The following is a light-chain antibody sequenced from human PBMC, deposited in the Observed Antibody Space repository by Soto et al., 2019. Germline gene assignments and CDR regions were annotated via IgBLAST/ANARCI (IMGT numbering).Light chain of an antibody. J-gene: IGKJ1*01. CDR1: QSIPANY. Sequence: EVVLTQSPDTLSLSPGERATLSCWASQSIPANYLAWYQQRPGQAPRLFIYGASSRAAGIPDRFSGSGSGTDFTLTISRLEPEDSEVYYCQQYGRSPWTFGQGTNVEIK. CDR2: GAS. V-gene: IGKV3-20*01. CDR3: QQYGRSPWT.